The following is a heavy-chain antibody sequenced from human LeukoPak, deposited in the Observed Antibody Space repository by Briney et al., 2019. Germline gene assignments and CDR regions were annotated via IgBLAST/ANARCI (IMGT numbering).Heavy chain of an antibody. D-gene: IGHD3-10*01. CDR2: INHSGST. J-gene: IGHJ4*02. V-gene: IGHV4-34*01. CDR1: GGSFSGYY. Sequence: SETLSLTCAVYGGSFSGYYWSWIRQPPGKGLEWIGEINHSGSTNYNPSLKSRVTISVDTSKNQFSLKLISVTAADTAVYYCARYYGSGSYYNPPEDYWGQGTLVTVSS. CDR3: ARYYGSGSYYNPPEDY.